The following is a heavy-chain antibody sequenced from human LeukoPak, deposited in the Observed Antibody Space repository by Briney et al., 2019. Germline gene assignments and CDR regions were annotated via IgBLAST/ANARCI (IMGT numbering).Heavy chain of an antibody. J-gene: IGHJ4*02. CDR2: INPSGCSK. CDR3: ARDTVPRYYDFWSGYYPTVDY. CDR1: GYTFTSYY. V-gene: IGHV1-46*01. Sequence: ASVTVSCKASGYTFTSYYMHWVRQAPGQGLEWMGIINPSGCSKSYEQKFQGRVTMTSDMSRSTVYMELSSMRSEDTAVYYCARDTVPRYYDFWSGYYPTVDYWGQGTLVTVSS. D-gene: IGHD3-3*01.